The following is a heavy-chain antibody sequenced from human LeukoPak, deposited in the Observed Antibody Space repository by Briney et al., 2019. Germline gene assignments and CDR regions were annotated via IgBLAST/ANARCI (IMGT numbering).Heavy chain of an antibody. Sequence: GGSLRLSCAASGFTFSDYYMSWIRQAPGKGLEWVSYISSSGSTIYYADSVKGRFTISRDNAKNSLYLQMNSLRAEDTAVYYCASVYYDILTGPLDAFDIWGQGTMVTVSS. J-gene: IGHJ3*02. CDR3: ASVYYDILTGPLDAFDI. CDR1: GFTFSDYY. V-gene: IGHV3-11*04. D-gene: IGHD3-9*01. CDR2: ISSSGSTI.